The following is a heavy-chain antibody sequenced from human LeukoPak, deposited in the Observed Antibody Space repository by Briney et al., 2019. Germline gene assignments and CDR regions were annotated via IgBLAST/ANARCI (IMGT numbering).Heavy chain of an antibody. CDR2: INPSGGST. V-gene: IGHV1-46*01. D-gene: IGHD3-10*01. Sequence: VASVKVSCKASGYTFTSYYMHWVRQAPGQGLEWMGIINPSGGSTSYAQKFQGRVTMTRDTSTSTAYMELSSLRSEDTAVYYCASRSGFGDPWYWGQGTLVTVSS. CDR1: GYTFTSYY. CDR3: ASRSGFGDPWY. J-gene: IGHJ4*02.